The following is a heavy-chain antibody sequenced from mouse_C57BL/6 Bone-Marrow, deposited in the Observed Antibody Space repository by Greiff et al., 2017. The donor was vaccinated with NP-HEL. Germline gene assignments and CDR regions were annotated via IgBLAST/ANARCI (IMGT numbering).Heavy chain of an antibody. J-gene: IGHJ1*03. CDR1: GFTFSSYG. V-gene: IGHV5-6*01. CDR2: ISSGGSYT. Sequence: EVQLQESGGDLVKPGGSLKLSCAASGFTFSSYGMSWVRQTPDKRLEWVATISSGGSYTYYPDSVKGRFTISRDNAKNTLYLQMSSLKSEDTAMYYCARDRSYWYFDVWGTGTTVTVSS. CDR3: ARDRSYWYFDV.